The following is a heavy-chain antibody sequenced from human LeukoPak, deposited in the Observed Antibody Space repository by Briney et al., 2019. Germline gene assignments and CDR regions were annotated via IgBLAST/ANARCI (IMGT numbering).Heavy chain of an antibody. D-gene: IGHD2-2*01. J-gene: IGHJ5*02. V-gene: IGHV1-69*05. Sequence: SVKVSCKASGGSFSSNIIGWLRQAPGQGLEWMGGIVPIFGKTKYAQKFQGRVTITTDESSSTAYMELSSLRSDDTAIYYCARGWGIPAPISWFDPWGQGTLVTVSS. CDR2: IVPIFGKT. CDR3: ARGWGIPAPISWFDP. CDR1: GGSFSSNI.